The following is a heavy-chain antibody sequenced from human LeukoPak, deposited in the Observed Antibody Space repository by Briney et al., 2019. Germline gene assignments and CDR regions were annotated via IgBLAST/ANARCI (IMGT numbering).Heavy chain of an antibody. CDR2: ISYDGSNK. J-gene: IGHJ6*03. Sequence: GGSLRLSCAASGFTFSSYAMHWVRQAPGKGLEWVAVISYDGSNKYYADSVKGRFTISRDNSKNTLYLQMNSLRAEDTAVYYCARGPGQWLVIPLHYMDVWGKGTTVTVSS. CDR3: ARGPGQWLVIPLHYMDV. CDR1: GFTFSSYA. V-gene: IGHV3-30-3*01. D-gene: IGHD6-19*01.